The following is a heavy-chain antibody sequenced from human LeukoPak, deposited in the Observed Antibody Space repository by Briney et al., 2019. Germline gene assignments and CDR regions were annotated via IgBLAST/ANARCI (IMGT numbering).Heavy chain of an antibody. D-gene: IGHD3-10*01. V-gene: IGHV1-18*04. CDR2: ISAYKGNT. CDR3: ARDLYYYGSGSYYDVFDV. Sequence: GASVKVSCKASGYTFSTYGISWVRQAPGQGLEWMGWISAYKGNTYYAQKLQGRVTMTTDTSTSTAYMELRSLRSDDTAIYYCARDLYYYGSGSYYDVFDVWGQGTMVTVPS. J-gene: IGHJ3*01. CDR1: GYTFSTYG.